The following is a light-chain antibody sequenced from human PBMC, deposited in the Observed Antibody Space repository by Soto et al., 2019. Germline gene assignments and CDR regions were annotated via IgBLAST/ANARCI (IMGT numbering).Light chain of an antibody. V-gene: IGKV3-20*01. Sequence: EIVLTQSLGTLSLSPGERATLSCRASQSLNTNSLAWYQQKPGQTPRLLIYAASTRDTDIPDRFIGSGSGTDFALTITRLEPEDFALYYCQQYNASPLTFGPGTKLDVK. J-gene: IGKJ3*01. CDR3: QQYNASPLT. CDR1: QSLNTNS. CDR2: AAS.